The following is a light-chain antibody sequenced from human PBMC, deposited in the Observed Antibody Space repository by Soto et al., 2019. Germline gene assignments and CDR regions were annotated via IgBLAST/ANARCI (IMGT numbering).Light chain of an antibody. J-gene: IGKJ1*01. CDR1: QSVSSN. V-gene: IGKV3-15*01. CDR3: QQHNNWPPWT. Sequence: EIVMTQSPATLSVSLGERVTLSCRASQSVSSNLAWYQQKPGQAPRLLIYGASTRATGIPARFSGSGSGTEFTLTISGLQSEDFAVYYCQQHNNWPPWTFGQGTEVEVK. CDR2: GAS.